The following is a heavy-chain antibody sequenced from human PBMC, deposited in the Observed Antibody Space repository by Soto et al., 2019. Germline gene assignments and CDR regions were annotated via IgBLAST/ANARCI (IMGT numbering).Heavy chain of an antibody. J-gene: IGHJ4*02. CDR3: VRVGVGIGNHFDS. V-gene: IGHV4-59*12. Sequence: SETLSLTCSASNGSISGFYWTWIRQPPGKILEWIGYIHYSGRTDYNPSLTSRATMSVDTSKNQFSLNLKSITAADTAVYYCVRVGVGIGNHFDSWGWGTLVTVSS. CDR2: IHYSGRT. CDR1: NGSISGFY. D-gene: IGHD1-26*01.